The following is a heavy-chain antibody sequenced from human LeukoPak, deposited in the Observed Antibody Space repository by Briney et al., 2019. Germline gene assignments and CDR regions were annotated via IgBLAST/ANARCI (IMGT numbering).Heavy chain of an antibody. Sequence: GGSLRLSCAASGFTFSSYAMHWVRQAPGKGLEWVAVISYDGSNKYYADSVKGRFTISRDNSKNTLYLQMNSLRAEDTAVYYCARDHAAAGHLFDYWGQGTLVTVSS. D-gene: IGHD6-13*01. CDR3: ARDHAAAGHLFDY. CDR1: GFTFSSYA. V-gene: IGHV3-30*14. CDR2: ISYDGSNK. J-gene: IGHJ4*02.